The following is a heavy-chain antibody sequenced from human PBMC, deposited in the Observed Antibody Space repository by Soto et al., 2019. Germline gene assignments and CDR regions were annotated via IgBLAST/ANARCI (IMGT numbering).Heavy chain of an antibody. J-gene: IGHJ6*03. CDR3: ARGAHYYGSGSYYKPDYYYYMDV. CDR2: IYSGGST. D-gene: IGHD3-10*01. Sequence: GGSLRLSCAASGFTVSSNYMSWVRQAPGKGLEWVSVIYSGGSTYYADSVKGRFTISRDNSKNTLYLQMNSLRAEDTAVYYCARGAHYYGSGSYYKPDYYYYMDVWGKGTTVTVSS. V-gene: IGHV3-66*01. CDR1: GFTVSSNY.